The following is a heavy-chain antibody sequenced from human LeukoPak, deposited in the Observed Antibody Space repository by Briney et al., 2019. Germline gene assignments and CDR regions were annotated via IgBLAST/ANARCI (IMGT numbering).Heavy chain of an antibody. Sequence: GGSLRLSCAASGLILSSYGIHWVRQAPGKGLEWVAVIWYDGTNIYYGDSVKGRFSISRDNSKNTVYLQMDSLRAEDTAVYYCAGDAGGAFGNYVNYFDYWGQGTLVTVSS. CDR1: GLILSSYG. CDR3: AGDAGGAFGNYVNYFDY. V-gene: IGHV3-33*01. J-gene: IGHJ4*02. D-gene: IGHD4-11*01. CDR2: IWYDGTNI.